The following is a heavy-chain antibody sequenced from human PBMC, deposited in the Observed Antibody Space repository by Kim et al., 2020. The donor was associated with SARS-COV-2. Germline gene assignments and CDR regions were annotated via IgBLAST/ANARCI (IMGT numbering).Heavy chain of an antibody. CDR3: AKCIHDLVPAAIVAMDV. V-gene: IGHV3-23*01. J-gene: IGHJ6*04. Sequence: KGRFTISSDNSKNTLYLQMNSLRAEDTAVYYCAKCIHDLVPAAIVAMDVWGKGTTVTVSS. D-gene: IGHD2-2*02.